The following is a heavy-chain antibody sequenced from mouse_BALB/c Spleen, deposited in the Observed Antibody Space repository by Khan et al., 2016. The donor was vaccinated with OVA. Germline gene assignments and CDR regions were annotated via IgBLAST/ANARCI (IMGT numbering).Heavy chain of an antibody. CDR1: GYTFTSYT. J-gene: IGHJ1*01. CDR3: ARSGAYYRYDGYFDV. Sequence: QVQLQQSGAELARPGASVKMSCKASGYTFTSYTMHWVKQRPGQGLEWIGFINPSSGYTNYNQKFKDKATLTADKSSSTAYMQLSSLTSDDSAVYYCARSGAYYRYDGYFDVWGAGTTVTVSS. D-gene: IGHD2-14*01. V-gene: IGHV1-4*01. CDR2: INPSSGYT.